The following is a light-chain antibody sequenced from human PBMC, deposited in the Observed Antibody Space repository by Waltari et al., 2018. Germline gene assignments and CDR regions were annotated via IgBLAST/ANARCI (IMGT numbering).Light chain of an antibody. CDR3: QQYTYWPWT. V-gene: IGKV3D-15*01. Sequence: EIVMTQSPATLSLSPGESATLFCRASQSVRRTFAWFQQKPGQPPRPLSDGTSTRATGIPARFSGSGSGTEFSLTISSLQPEDFATYYCQQYTYWPWTFGQGTRVETK. CDR1: QSVRRT. CDR2: GTS. J-gene: IGKJ1*01.